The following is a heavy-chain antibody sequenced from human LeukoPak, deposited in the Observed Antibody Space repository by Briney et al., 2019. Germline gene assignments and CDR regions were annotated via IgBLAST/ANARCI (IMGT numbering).Heavy chain of an antibody. D-gene: IGHD2-2*01. J-gene: IGHJ4*02. CDR3: AKDGKVGSITSRFDN. V-gene: IGHV3-23*01. CDR2: ITGTSGAT. Sequence: PGGSLRLSCAASGFTFSSFAMSWVRQAPEKGLEWVSTITGTSGATYYADSVKGRFTISRDNSKNTLYLQMNSLRAGDTAVYYCAKDGKVGSITSRFDNWGQGTLVTVSS. CDR1: GFTFSSFA.